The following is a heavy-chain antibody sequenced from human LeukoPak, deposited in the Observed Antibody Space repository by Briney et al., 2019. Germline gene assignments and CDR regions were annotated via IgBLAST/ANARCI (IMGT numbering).Heavy chain of an antibody. Sequence: ASVKVSCKASGYTFTSYSMHWVLQAPGQGLEWMGVINPSGGSTSLAQKFQGRVTMTRDTSTSTVYMELSGLRSEDTAVYYCARDGHKYSVSYLDAFDIWGQGTMVTVSS. V-gene: IGHV1-46*01. J-gene: IGHJ3*02. CDR1: GYTFTSYS. CDR2: INPSGGST. CDR3: ARDGHKYSVSYLDAFDI. D-gene: IGHD1-26*01.